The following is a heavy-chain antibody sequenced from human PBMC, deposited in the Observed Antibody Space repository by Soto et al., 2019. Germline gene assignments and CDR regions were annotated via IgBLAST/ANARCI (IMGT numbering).Heavy chain of an antibody. D-gene: IGHD2-15*01. CDR3: RYSPSFLGHVTISAVKSIITVYLQWCSLKASVTVMYFCARPSYIAVAGTGTNLIHYYYYSGMDV. CDR1: RGSISSSTFS. J-gene: IGHJ6*02. Sequence: SETLSLTCTVSRGSISSSTFSWGWIRQPPGKGLEWIGSISYSGNTYYNPSLKSRVIISVDTSTDQFSLKLTSVTAADTAVYYIRYSPSFLGHVTISAVKSIITVYLQWCSLKASVTVMYFCARPSYIAVAGTGTNLIHYYYYSGMDVWGQGTTVTVSS. CDR2: ISYSGNT. V-gene: IGHV4-39*01.